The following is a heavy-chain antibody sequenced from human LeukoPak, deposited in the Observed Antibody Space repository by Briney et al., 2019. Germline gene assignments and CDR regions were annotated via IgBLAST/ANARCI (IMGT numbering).Heavy chain of an antibody. Sequence: PGGSLRLSRAASGFTVSRKYMSWVRQAPGKGLEWVSLIYSGGSTYYADSVKGRFSISRDNSKNTLYLQMNSLRVEDTAVYYCASSNCDGDCYLDYWGQGSLVTVSS. V-gene: IGHV3-53*01. CDR3: ASSNCDGDCYLDY. CDR2: IYSGGST. CDR1: GFTVSRKY. D-gene: IGHD2-21*02. J-gene: IGHJ4*02.